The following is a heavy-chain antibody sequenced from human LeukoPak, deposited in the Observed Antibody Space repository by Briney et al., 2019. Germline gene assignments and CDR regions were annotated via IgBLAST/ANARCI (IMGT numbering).Heavy chain of an antibody. D-gene: IGHD1-26*01. CDR3: TRDRVGAAGAFDI. Sequence: SQTLSLTCALSGDSVSSNSVGWDWLRQSPSRGLEWLGRTNYRSKWFNDYAISVKSRITINPDTSKNQFSLQLNSVTPEDTAVYYCTRDRVGAAGAFDIWGQGTMVTVSS. CDR1: GDSVSSNSVG. CDR2: TNYRSKWFN. J-gene: IGHJ3*02. V-gene: IGHV6-1*01.